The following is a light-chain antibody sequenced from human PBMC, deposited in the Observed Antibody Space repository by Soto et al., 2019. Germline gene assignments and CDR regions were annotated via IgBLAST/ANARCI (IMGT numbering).Light chain of an antibody. CDR1: SSDVGGYNY. CDR3: CSYAGSYTLV. V-gene: IGLV2-11*01. J-gene: IGLJ2*01. Sequence: QSALTQPRSVSGYPGQSVTISCTGTSSDVGGYNYVSWYQHHPGKAPKFMIYDVSKRPSGVPDRFSGYKSGNTASLTISGLQAEDEADYYCCSYAGSYTLVFGGGTKVTVL. CDR2: DVS.